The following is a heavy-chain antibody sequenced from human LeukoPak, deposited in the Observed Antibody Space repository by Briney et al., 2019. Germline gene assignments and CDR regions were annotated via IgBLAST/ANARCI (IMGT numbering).Heavy chain of an antibody. CDR3: ARAVRVSSYYYDSSGYHR. CDR2: INPNSGGT. V-gene: IGHV1-2*02. CDR1: GYTFIDYY. J-gene: IGHJ5*02. D-gene: IGHD3-22*01. Sequence: ASVKVSCKASGYTFIDYYIHWVRQAPGQGLEWMGWINPNSGGTNYAQKFQGRVTMTRDTSISTAYMELSRLRSDDTAVYYCARAVRVSSYYYDSSGYHRWGQGTLVTVSS.